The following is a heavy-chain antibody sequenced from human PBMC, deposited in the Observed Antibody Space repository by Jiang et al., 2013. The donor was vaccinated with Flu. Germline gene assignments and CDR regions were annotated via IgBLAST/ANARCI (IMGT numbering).Heavy chain of an antibody. CDR1: GESFSDYH. V-gene: IGHV4-34*01. D-gene: IGHD1-26*01. J-gene: IGHJ1*01. CDR2: INHSGNT. Sequence: LLKPSETLFLTCAVYGESFSDYHWTWIRQTPGKGLEWIGEINHSGNTNYNPSLKSRVTISVDTSESQFSLKLISVAAADTAVYYCTRGGNFDINGRWELSFGYWGQGTLVTVSS. CDR3: TRGGNFDINGRWELSFGY.